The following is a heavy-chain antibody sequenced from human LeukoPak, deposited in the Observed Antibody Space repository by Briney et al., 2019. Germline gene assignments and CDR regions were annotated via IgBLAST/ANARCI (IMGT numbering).Heavy chain of an antibody. V-gene: IGHV3-23*01. CDR3: ARVYTARAGYYYGMDV. CDR2: ISGSGGST. Sequence: GGSLRLSCAASGFTFSSYAMSWVRQAPGKGLEWVSAISGSGGSTYYADSVKGRFTISRDNSKNTLYLQMNSLRAEDTAVYYCARVYTARAGYYYGMDVWGQGTTVTVSS. J-gene: IGHJ6*02. CDR1: GFTFSSYA. D-gene: IGHD5-18*01.